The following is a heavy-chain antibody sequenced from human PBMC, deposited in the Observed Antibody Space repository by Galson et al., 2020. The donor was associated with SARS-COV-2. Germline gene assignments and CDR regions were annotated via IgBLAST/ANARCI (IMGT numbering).Heavy chain of an antibody. J-gene: IGHJ2*01. D-gene: IGHD1-26*01. CDR2: IYYSGST. CDR3: ARDQGSGMAPTPYWYFDL. CDR1: GGSIRSYY. Sequence: SETLSLTCTVSGGSIRSYYWSWIRQPPGKELEWIGYIYYSGSTNYNPSLKSRVTISLDTSKNQFSLKLTSVTAADTAVYYCARDQGSGMAPTPYWYFDLWGRGTLVTVSS. V-gene: IGHV4-59*01.